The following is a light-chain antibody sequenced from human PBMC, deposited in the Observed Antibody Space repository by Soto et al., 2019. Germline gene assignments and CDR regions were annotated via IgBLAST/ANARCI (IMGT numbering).Light chain of an antibody. CDR3: QQGYNTPIT. CDR2: AAS. V-gene: IGKV1-39*01. J-gene: IGKJ5*01. CDR1: QNIITY. Sequence: EVTQSPSSLSASVGDRVTITCRASQNIITYLNWYQQKPGQAPKFLIYAASSLQSGVPSRFSGLVYGTDFTLNISSLQPEDGATYFGQQGYNTPITFGQGTRLEIK.